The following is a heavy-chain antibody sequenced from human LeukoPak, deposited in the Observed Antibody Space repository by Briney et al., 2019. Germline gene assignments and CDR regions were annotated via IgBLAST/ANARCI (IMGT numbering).Heavy chain of an antibody. CDR1: GFTFNTYA. CDR3: AKDWKYYYGSGSYPDY. Sequence: GGSLRLSCAASGFTFNTYAMSWVRQAPGKGLEWVSTISGSGGSTYYADSVKGRFTISRDNSKNTLYLQVNSLRAEDTAVYYCAKDWKYYYGSGSYPDYWGQGTLVTVSS. V-gene: IGHV3-23*01. D-gene: IGHD3-10*01. J-gene: IGHJ4*02. CDR2: ISGSGGST.